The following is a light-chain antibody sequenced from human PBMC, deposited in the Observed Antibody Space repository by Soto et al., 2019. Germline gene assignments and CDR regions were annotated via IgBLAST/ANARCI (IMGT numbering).Light chain of an antibody. J-gene: IGLJ1*01. CDR3: SSYTSSSTPHV. Sequence: QSALTHPASVSGSPGQSITSSCTGTSSDVGGYNYVSWYQQHPGKAPKLMIYDVSNRPSGVSNRFSGSKSGNTASLTISGLQAEDEADYYCSSYTSSSTPHVFGTGTKLTVL. CDR2: DVS. CDR1: SSDVGGYNY. V-gene: IGLV2-14*01.